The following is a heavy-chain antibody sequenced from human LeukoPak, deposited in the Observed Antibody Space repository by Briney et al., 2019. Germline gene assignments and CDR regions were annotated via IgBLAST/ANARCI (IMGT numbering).Heavy chain of an antibody. CDR1: GFTFSSYG. CDR3: AKDLLRFLEWPMDY. CDR2: ISYDGSNK. D-gene: IGHD3-3*01. V-gene: IGHV3-30*18. Sequence: GGSLRLSCAASGFTFSSYGMRWVRQAPGKGLEWVAVISYDGSNKYYADSVKGRFTISRDNSKNTLYLQMNSLRAEDTAVYYCAKDLLRFLEWPMDYWGQGTLVTVSS. J-gene: IGHJ4*02.